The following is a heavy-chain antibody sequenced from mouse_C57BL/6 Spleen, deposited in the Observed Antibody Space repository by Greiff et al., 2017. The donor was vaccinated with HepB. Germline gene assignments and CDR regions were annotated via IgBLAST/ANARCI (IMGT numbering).Heavy chain of an antibody. Sequence: QVQLQQSGAELARPGASVKLSCKASGYTFTSYGISWVKQRTGQGLEWIGEIYPRSGNTYYNEKFKGKATLTADKSSSTAYMELRSLTSEDSAVYFCARSDYSKEDFDYWGQGTTLTVSS. CDR1: GYTFTSYG. J-gene: IGHJ2*01. D-gene: IGHD2-5*01. CDR2: IYPRSGNT. CDR3: ARSDYSKEDFDY. V-gene: IGHV1-81*01.